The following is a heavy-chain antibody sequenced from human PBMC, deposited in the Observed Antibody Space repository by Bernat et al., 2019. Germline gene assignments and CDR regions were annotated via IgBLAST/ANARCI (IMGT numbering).Heavy chain of an antibody. CDR3: AKGLVGPAAPLTPDYYYGMDV. CDR1: GLTFSSYA. Sequence: EVQLLESGGGLVQPGGPLRPSFPASGLTFSSYAMRWVRQAPGKGLEWVSPISGIGGSTYYADSVKGRFTISRDNSKNTLYLQTTSMRAEDTAVYYCAKGLVGPAAPLTPDYYYGMDVWGQGTTVTVSS. V-gene: IGHV3-23*01. CDR2: ISGIGGST. J-gene: IGHJ6*02. D-gene: IGHD2-2*01.